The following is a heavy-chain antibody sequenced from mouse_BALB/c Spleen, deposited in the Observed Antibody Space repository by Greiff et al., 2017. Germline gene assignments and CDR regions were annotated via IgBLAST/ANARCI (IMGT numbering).Heavy chain of an antibody. CDR1: GFTFSSYG. CDR3: ARHEDYDERAFAY. J-gene: IGHJ3*01. CDR2: ISSGGSYT. V-gene: IGHV5-6*01. Sequence: EVQVVESGGDLVKPGGSLKLSCAASGFTFSSYGMSWVRQTPDKRLEWVATISSGGSYTYYPDSVKGRFTISRDNAKNTLYLQMSSLKSEDTAMYYCARHEDYDERAFAYWGQGTLVTVSA. D-gene: IGHD2-4*01.